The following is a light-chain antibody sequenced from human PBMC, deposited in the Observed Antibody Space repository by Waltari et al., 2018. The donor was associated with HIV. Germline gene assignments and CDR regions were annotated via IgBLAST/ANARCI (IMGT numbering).Light chain of an antibody. V-gene: IGLV1-44*01. CDR2: SNG. CDR3: ATWDDSLNAWV. J-gene: IGLJ3*02. Sequence: QSVLNQSPSASGTPGQRVIIACSGSSSNIGSNAVTWSQQFPGTSPKHLIQSNGQRPSGVPKRFSGSKSATSASLAISGLRSEDEADYYCATWDDSLNAWVFGGGTKLTVL. CDR1: SSNIGSNA.